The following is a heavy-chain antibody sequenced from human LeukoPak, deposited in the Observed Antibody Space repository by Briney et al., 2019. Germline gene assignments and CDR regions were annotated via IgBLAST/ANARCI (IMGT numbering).Heavy chain of an antibody. CDR3: AREGRITIFSRMDV. CDR1: GLPFSRYG. CDR2: IRSDGRNK. V-gene: IGHV3-33*01. Sequence: GGFLRLSCAVSGLPFSRYGMHWVRQAPGKGLEWVAVIRSDGRNKYYGDSVKGRFIISRDNSKNTLYLQMNSLRAEDTAVYYCAREGRITIFSRMDVWGQGTTVTVSS. J-gene: IGHJ6*02. D-gene: IGHD3-9*01.